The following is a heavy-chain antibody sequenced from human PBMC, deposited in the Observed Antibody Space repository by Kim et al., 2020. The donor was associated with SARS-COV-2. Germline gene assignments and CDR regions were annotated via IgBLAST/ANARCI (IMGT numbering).Heavy chain of an antibody. V-gene: IGHV1-46*01. CDR3: VRDRQSSSWYRVDY. J-gene: IGHJ4*02. Sequence: QKFQGRVTMTRDTSASTVYMELSSLRSDDTAIYYCVRDRQSSSWYRVDYWGQGTLVTVSS. D-gene: IGHD6-13*01.